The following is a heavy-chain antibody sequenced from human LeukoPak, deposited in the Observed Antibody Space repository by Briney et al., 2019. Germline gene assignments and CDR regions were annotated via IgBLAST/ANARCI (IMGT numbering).Heavy chain of an antibody. CDR2: IYYSGST. D-gene: IGHD2-21*02. V-gene: IGHV4-30-4*01. J-gene: IGHJ6*01. CDR3: ARAYCGGDCTYYYYGMDV. CDR1: GGSISSGDYY. Sequence: PSETLSLTCTVSGGSISSGDYYWSWIRQPPGKGLEWIGYIYYSGSTYYNPSLKSRVTISVDTFKNQFSLKLSSVTAADTAVYYCARAYCGGDCTYYYYGMDVWGQGTTVTVSS.